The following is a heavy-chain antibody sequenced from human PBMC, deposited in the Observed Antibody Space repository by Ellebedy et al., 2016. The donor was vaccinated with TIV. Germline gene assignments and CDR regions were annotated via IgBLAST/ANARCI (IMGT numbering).Heavy chain of an antibody. D-gene: IGHD4-17*01. CDR1: GFTFNSYG. J-gene: IGHJ2*01. Sequence: GESLKISCVASGFTFNSYGMHWVRQAPGKGLEWVAVIWYDGNNKFYADSVKGRATISRDNAKNMLYLQMNSLRAEDTAVYYCARKVPAPTTVPPNWYFDLWGRGTLVTVSS. V-gene: IGHV3-33*01. CDR3: ARKVPAPTTVPPNWYFDL. CDR2: IWYDGNNK.